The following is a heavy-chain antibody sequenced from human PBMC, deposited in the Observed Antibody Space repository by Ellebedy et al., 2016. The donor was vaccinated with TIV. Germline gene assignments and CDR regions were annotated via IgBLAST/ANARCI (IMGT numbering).Heavy chain of an antibody. CDR2: ISGNGGST. J-gene: IGHJ4*02. CDR1: GFTFTSYA. Sequence: GESLKISCAASGFTFTSYAMSWVRQAPGKGLEWVSAISGNGGSTYYADSVKGRFTIARENSKKTMYLQMNSLRAEDTAAYYGARALGLVFGTQYFDYWGQGTLVTVSS. CDR3: ARALGLVFGTQYFDY. V-gene: IGHV3-23*01. D-gene: IGHD1-1*01.